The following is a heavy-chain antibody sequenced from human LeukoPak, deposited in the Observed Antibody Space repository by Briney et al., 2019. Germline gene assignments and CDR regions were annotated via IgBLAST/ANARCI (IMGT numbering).Heavy chain of an antibody. CDR1: GFTFSIYS. CDR2: ISSSSSYI. V-gene: IGHV3-21*01. J-gene: IGHJ4*02. D-gene: IGHD3-3*01. Sequence: GGSLRLSCAASGFTFSIYSMNWVRQAPGKGLEWVSSISSSSSYIYYADSVKGRFTISRDNAKNSLYLQMNSLRAEDTAVYYCARTDRFLEWLPYYWGQGTLVTVSS. CDR3: ARTDRFLEWLPYY.